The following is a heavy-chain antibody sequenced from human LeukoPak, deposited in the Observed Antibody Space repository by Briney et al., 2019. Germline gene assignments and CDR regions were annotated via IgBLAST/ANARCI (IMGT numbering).Heavy chain of an antibody. J-gene: IGHJ4*02. Sequence: GGSLRLSCVASGFTFSTYDRSWVRQAPGKGLEWVSAISGSGGITYYAYSVKGRFTISRANSKHTLYLQMNSLRAGDTAVYYCEKFRYGSGLLDYWGQGTLVTVSS. D-gene: IGHD3-10*01. CDR2: ISGSGGIT. CDR1: GFTFSTYD. V-gene: IGHV3-23*01. CDR3: EKFRYGSGLLDY.